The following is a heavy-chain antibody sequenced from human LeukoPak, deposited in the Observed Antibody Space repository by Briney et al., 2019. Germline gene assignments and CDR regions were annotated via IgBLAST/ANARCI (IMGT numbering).Heavy chain of an antibody. Sequence: GASVKVSCKASGYTFTSYGISWVRQAPGQGLEWMGWISAYNGNTNYAQKLQGRVTMTTDTSTSTAYMELRSLRSDDTAVYYCARDYYDSSGRHTLRPFDYWGQGTLVTVSS. V-gene: IGHV1-18*01. CDR2: ISAYNGNT. D-gene: IGHD3-22*01. CDR3: ARDYYDSSGRHTLRPFDY. J-gene: IGHJ4*02. CDR1: GYTFTSYG.